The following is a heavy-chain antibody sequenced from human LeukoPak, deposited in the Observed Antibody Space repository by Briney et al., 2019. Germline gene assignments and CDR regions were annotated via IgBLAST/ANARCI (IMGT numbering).Heavy chain of an antibody. J-gene: IGHJ4*02. CDR3: ARGRGILGLYYFDY. V-gene: IGHV4-34*01. CDR2: INHSGST. CDR1: GGSFSGYY. Sequence: SETLSLTCAVYGGSFSGYYWSWSRQPPGKGLEWIGEINHSGSTNYNPSLKSRVTISVDTSKNQFSLKLSSVTAADTAVYYCARGRGILGLYYFDYWGQGTLVTASS. D-gene: IGHD3-16*01.